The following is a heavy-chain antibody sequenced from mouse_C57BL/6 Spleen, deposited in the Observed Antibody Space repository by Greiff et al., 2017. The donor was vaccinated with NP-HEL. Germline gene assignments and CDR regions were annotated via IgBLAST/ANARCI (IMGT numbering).Heavy chain of an antibody. CDR2: IYPRDGST. Sequence: QVQLQQSGPELVKPGASVKLSCKASGYTFTSYDINWVKQRPGQGLEWIGWIYPRDGSTKYNEKFKGKATLTVDTSSSTAYMELHSLTSEDSAVDFCARRGIDSSLAYWGQGTLVTVSA. V-gene: IGHV1-85*01. CDR1: GYTFTSYD. D-gene: IGHD3-2*02. CDR3: ARRGIDSSLAY. J-gene: IGHJ3*01.